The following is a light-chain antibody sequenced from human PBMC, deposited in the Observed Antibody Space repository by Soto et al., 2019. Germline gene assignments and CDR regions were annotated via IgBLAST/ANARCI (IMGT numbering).Light chain of an antibody. V-gene: IGLV2-11*01. Sequence: QSALTQPRSVSGSPGQSVTISCTGTSSDVGAYNYVSWHQQHPGKAPKLVIYDVIQRPSGVPDRFSASKSGITASLTISGLQAEDEADYYCCSYAAGDSFKFGGGTKVTVL. CDR3: CSYAAGDSFK. CDR2: DVI. J-gene: IGLJ2*01. CDR1: SSDVGAYNY.